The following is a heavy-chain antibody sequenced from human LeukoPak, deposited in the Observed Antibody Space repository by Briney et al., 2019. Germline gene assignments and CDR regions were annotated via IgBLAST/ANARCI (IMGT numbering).Heavy chain of an antibody. V-gene: IGHV4-39*01. CDR1: GGSISGYY. J-gene: IGHJ2*01. D-gene: IGHD6-19*01. Sequence: NPSETLSLTCTVSGGSISGYYWGWIRQPPGKGLEWIGSIYYSGSTYYNPSLKSRVTISVDTSKNQFSLKLSSVTAADTAVYYCARHDQWLVPFDLWGRGTLVTVSS. CDR2: IYYSGST. CDR3: ARHDQWLVPFDL.